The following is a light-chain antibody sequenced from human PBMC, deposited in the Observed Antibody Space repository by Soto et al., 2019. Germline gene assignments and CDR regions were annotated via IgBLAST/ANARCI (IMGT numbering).Light chain of an antibody. CDR3: QQYDSTALT. J-gene: IGKJ4*01. V-gene: IGKV4-1*01. CDR2: WAS. CDR1: RRVLSSSNSQNY. Sequence: DIVMTQSPDSLAVSLGERATINCKSSRRVLSSSNSQNYLAWYQQKPQQPPKLLIYWASTRQSGLSDRFSGSVSETDFTLTISSLQAEDVAVYYCQQYDSTALTFGGGTKVEIK.